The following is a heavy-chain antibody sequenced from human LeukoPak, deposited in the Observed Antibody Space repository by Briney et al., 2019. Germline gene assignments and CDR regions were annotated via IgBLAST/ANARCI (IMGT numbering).Heavy chain of an antibody. CDR3: AKEPASSGWFDP. J-gene: IGHJ5*02. CDR2: ISGSGDST. V-gene: IGHV3-23*01. D-gene: IGHD6-19*01. CDR1: GFTFSSYA. Sequence: PGGSLRLSCAASGFTFSSYAMSWVRQAPGKGLGWVSAISGSGDSTYYGDSVKGRFTISRDNSKNTLYLQMNSLRAEDTAVYYCAKEPASSGWFDPWGQGTLVAVSS.